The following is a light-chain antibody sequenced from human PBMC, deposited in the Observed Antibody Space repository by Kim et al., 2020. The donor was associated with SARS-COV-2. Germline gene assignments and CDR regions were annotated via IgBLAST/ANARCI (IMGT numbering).Light chain of an antibody. V-gene: IGKV1-39*01. J-gene: IGKJ1*01. CDR3: QQSYSTPPET. CDR2: AAS. Sequence: SVGDRVTSTCRASQSISSYLNWYQHRQGKAPKLLIYAASSLQSGVPSRFSGSGSGTDFTLTISSLQPEDFATYYCQQSYSTPPETFGQGTKVDIK. CDR1: QSISSY.